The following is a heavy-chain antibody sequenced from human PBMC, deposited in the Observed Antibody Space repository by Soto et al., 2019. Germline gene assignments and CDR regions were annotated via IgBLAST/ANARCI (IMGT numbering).Heavy chain of an antibody. CDR3: ARGGTIATVDY. J-gene: IGHJ4*02. D-gene: IGHD4-4*01. CDR1: GYTLTELS. Sequence: ASVKVSCKVSGYTLTELSMHWVRQAPGKGLEWMGGFNPEDGETSYAQKFQGRVTMTRDTSTGTVYMELSSLRSEDTAVYYCARGGTIATVDYWGQGTLVTVSS. V-gene: IGHV1-24*01. CDR2: FNPEDGET.